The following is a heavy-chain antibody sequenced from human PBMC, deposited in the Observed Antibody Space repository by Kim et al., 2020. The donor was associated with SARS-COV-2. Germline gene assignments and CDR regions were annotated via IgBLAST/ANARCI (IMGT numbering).Heavy chain of an antibody. Sequence: SETLSLTCAVYGGSFSGYYWSWIRQPPGKGLEWIGEINHSGSTNYNPSLKSRVTISVDTSKNQFSLKLSSVTAADTAVYYCARRGIAGKIDYWGQGTLVT. D-gene: IGHD6-13*01. V-gene: IGHV4-34*01. CDR2: INHSGST. CDR1: GGSFSGYY. J-gene: IGHJ4*02. CDR3: ARRGIAGKIDY.